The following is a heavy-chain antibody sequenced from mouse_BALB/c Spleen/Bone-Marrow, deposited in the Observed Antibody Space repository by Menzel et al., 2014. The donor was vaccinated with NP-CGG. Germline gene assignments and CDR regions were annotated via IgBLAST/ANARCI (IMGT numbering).Heavy chain of an antibody. CDR3: ARERTGFDY. D-gene: IGHD4-1*01. CDR1: GFTFSYFG. V-gene: IGHV5-17*02. Sequence: EVMLVESGGGLVQPGGSRKLSCAASGFTFSYFGMHWVRQAPEKGLEWVAYISSGSRIIYYADTVKGRFTISRDNPKNTLFLQMTSLRSEDTAMYYCARERTGFDYWGQGTTLTVSS. J-gene: IGHJ2*01. CDR2: ISSGSRII.